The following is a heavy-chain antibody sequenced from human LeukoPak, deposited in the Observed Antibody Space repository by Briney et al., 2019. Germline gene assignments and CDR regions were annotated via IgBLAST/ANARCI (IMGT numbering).Heavy chain of an antibody. CDR3: ARDSGVGATREFDY. J-gene: IGHJ4*02. Sequence: PSETLSLTCTGSGGSISRYYWRWIRQPPGKGLEWIGYIYYSGSTNYNPSLKSRVTISVDTSKNQFSLKLSSVTAADTAVYYCARDSGVGATREFDYWGQGTLVTVSS. D-gene: IGHD1-26*01. CDR1: GGSISRYY. V-gene: IGHV4-59*01. CDR2: IYYSGST.